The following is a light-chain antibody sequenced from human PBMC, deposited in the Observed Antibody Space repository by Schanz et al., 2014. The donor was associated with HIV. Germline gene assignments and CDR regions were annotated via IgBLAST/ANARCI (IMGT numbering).Light chain of an antibody. V-gene: IGKV3-11*01. CDR2: DAS. CDR1: QSVSSY. J-gene: IGKJ2*01. CDR3: QQRSNWPPGYT. Sequence: EIVLTQTPVTLSLSPGERVTLSCRASQSVSSYLAWYQQKPGQAPRLLIYDASNRATGIPARFSGSGSGTDFTLTISSLEPEDFAVYYCQQRSNWPPGYTFGQGTKLDIQ.